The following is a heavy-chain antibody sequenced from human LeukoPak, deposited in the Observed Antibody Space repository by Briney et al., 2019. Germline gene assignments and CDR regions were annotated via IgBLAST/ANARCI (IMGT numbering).Heavy chain of an antibody. CDR3: ATGEGGSYYDSRGYYSDI. J-gene: IGHJ3*02. CDR2: ISSSGTSI. CDR1: GFTFSSYE. D-gene: IGHD3-22*01. V-gene: IGHV3-48*03. Sequence: GGSPRLSCAASGFTFSSYEMKWVRQAPGKGLEWVSYISSSGTSIYYADSVRGRFTISRDKAKNSLYLQMNSLRAEDTAVYYCATGEGGSYYDSRGYYSDIWGQGTMVTVSS.